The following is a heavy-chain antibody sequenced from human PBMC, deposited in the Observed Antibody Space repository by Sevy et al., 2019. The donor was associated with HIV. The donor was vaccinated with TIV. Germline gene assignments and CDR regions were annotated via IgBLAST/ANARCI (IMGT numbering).Heavy chain of an antibody. D-gene: IGHD3-10*01. CDR1: GFTFSSYW. J-gene: IGHJ3*02. CDR2: IKQDGSEK. CDR3: ARERPHSGERIFDI. V-gene: IGHV3-7*01. Sequence: GGSLRLSCAASGFTFSSYWMSWVRQAPGKGLEWVANIKQDGSEKYYVDSVKGRFSISRDNSKNTIYLQMNSLRVEDTAVYYCARERPHSGERIFDIWGQGTMVTVSS.